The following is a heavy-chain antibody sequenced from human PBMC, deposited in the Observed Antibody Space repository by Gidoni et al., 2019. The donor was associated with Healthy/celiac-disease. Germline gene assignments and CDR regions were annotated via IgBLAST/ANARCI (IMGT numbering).Heavy chain of an antibody. J-gene: IGHJ2*01. D-gene: IGHD3-22*01. CDR1: GFTFSRHA. Sequence: VQLVESGCRVVQHGRSLILSCAAPGFTFSRHAMHWVRQAPGKGLEWVAVISYDGSNKYYADSVKGRFTITRDNSKNTLYLKMNSLRAEDTAVYYGAGDSRITMIKSGLSWYFDLWGRGTLVTVSS. CDR2: ISYDGSNK. V-gene: IGHV3-30-3*01. CDR3: AGDSRITMIKSGLSWYFDL.